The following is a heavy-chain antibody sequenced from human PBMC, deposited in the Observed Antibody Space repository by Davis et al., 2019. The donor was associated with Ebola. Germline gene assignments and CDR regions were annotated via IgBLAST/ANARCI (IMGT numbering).Heavy chain of an antibody. CDR2: IFHGGST. V-gene: IGHV4-4*02. D-gene: IGHD3-16*02. CDR1: GASISSSHW. J-gene: IGHJ4*01. CDR3: ASTPMGSGLNDYLWGSYRYYFDY. Sequence: PSETLSLTCAVSGASISSSHWWSWVRQTPGKGLEWIGEIFHGGSTNYNPSLKSRITVSLDKSKNQFSLKLSSVTAADTAVYYCASTPMGSGLNDYLWGSYRYYFDYWGHGTLVTVSS.